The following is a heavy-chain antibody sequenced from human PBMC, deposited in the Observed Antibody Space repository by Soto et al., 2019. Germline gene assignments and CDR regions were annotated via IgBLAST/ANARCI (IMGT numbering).Heavy chain of an antibody. J-gene: IGHJ4*02. CDR1: GFTFSSYA. D-gene: IGHD6-19*01. CDR3: ARDLGYSSGDEDY. Sequence: QVQLVESGGGVVQPGRSLRLSCAASGFTFSSYAMHWVRQAPGKGLEWVAVISYDGSNKYYADSVKGRFTISRDNSKNTLYLQMNSLRAEDKAVYYCARDLGYSSGDEDYWGQGTLVTVSS. CDR2: ISYDGSNK. V-gene: IGHV3-30-3*01.